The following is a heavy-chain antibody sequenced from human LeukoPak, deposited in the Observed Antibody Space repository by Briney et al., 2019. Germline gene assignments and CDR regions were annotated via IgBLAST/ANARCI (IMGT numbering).Heavy chain of an antibody. D-gene: IGHD4-17*01. CDR1: GYTFTGYY. V-gene: IGHV1-2*04. CDR2: INPNSCGT. Sequence: ASVPVSCKASGYTFTGYYMHWVRPAPGQGLEWMGWINPNSCGTNYAQKFQGWVTMTRDTSISTAYMELSRLRSDDTAVYYCARDADDYGDYVNAFDIWGQGTMVTVSS. CDR3: ARDADDYGDYVNAFDI. J-gene: IGHJ3*02.